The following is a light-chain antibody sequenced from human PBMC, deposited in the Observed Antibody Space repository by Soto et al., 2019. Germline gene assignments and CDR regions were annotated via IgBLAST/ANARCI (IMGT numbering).Light chain of an antibody. V-gene: IGLV1-40*01. Sequence: QSALVQPPSVSGAPGQRVTISCTGSSSNIGAGYDVNWYQQIPGTAPKLLVFLNNYRPSGVPDRFSGSKSGTSASLAITGLQAEDEADYYCQSYDSSLSGVIFGGGTKLTVL. J-gene: IGLJ2*01. CDR2: LNN. CDR1: SSNIGAGYD. CDR3: QSYDSSLSGVI.